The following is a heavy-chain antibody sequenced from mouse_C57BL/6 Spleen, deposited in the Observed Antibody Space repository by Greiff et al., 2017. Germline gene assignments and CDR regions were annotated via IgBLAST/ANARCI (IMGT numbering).Heavy chain of an antibody. CDR2: ISNGGGST. V-gene: IGHV5-12*01. Sequence: EVQVVESGGGLVQPGGSLKLSCAASGFTFSDYYMYWVRQTPEKRLEWVAYISNGGGSTYYPDTVKGRFTISRDNAKNTLYLQMSRLKSEDTAMYYCARQGDYDEDYAMDYWGQGTSVTVSS. CDR3: ARQGDYDEDYAMDY. J-gene: IGHJ4*01. CDR1: GFTFSDYY. D-gene: IGHD2-4*01.